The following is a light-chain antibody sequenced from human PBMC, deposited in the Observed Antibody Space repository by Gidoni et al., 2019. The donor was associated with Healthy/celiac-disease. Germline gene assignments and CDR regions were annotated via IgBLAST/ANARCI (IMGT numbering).Light chain of an antibody. V-gene: IGKV3-11*01. CDR1: QSVSRY. Sequence: EIVLTHSPATLSLSPGERATLACRASQSVSRYLAWYQQKPGQAPRLLISDASNRATGIPARFSGSGSGTDFTLTISSLEPEDFAVYYCQQRSNWLPLTFGGGTKVEIK. CDR2: DAS. CDR3: QQRSNWLPLT. J-gene: IGKJ4*01.